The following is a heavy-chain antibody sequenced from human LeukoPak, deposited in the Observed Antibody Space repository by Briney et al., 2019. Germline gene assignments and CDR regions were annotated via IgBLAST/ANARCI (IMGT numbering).Heavy chain of an antibody. CDR3: ARFASVAHFDN. J-gene: IGHJ4*02. CDR1: GYTFIAYY. D-gene: IGHD5-12*01. V-gene: IGHV1-2*04. Sequence: ASVKVSCKASGYTFIAYYIQWVRQAPGQGLEWMGWINPNSGGTNYAQKFQGWVTMTTDTSTSTAYMELRRLRSDDTAVYYCARFASVAHFDNWGQGTLVTVSS. CDR2: INPNSGGT.